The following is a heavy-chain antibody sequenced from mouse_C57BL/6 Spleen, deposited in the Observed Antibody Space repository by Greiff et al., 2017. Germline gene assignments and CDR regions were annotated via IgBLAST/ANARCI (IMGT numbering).Heavy chain of an antibody. J-gene: IGHJ4*01. V-gene: IGHV1-61*01. CDR2: IYPSDSET. CDR3: ARYYGSSGGAMDY. D-gene: IGHD1-1*01. CDR1: GYTFTSYW. Sequence: QVQLQQPGAELVRPGSSVKLSCKASGYTFTSYWMDWVKQRPGQGLEWIGNIYPSDSETHYNQKFKDKATLTVDKSSSTAYMQLSSLTSEDSAVYYCARYYGSSGGAMDYWGQGTSVTVSS.